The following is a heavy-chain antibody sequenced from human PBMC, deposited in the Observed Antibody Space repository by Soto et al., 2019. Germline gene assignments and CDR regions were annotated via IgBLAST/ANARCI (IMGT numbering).Heavy chain of an antibody. CDR1: GYNFNNYW. CDR2: IDPYDSYT. Sequence: PGESLKISCKGSGYNFNNYWINWVRQMPGKGLEWMGRIDPYDSYTNYSPSFQGHVTISVDTSSSTAYLQWSSLKASDTAMYYWASPPLQGLGKYARDVGGQGTRVTFP. CDR3: ASPPLQGLGKYARDV. J-gene: IGHJ6*02. V-gene: IGHV5-10-1*01. D-gene: IGHD3-16*01.